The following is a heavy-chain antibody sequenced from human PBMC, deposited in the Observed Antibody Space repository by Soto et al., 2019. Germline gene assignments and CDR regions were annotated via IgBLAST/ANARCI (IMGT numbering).Heavy chain of an antibody. J-gene: IGHJ4*02. Sequence: QVQLVQSGAEVRQPASSVKVSCKTSGGTFSSYAISWVRQAPGQGLEWMGGIVPIVDTSTYAQKFQGRVTIPAGAFTSTAYMDLSSLRSDATAIYYCVRVVAIPGYPDNWGQGTLVTVSS. CDR3: VRVVAIPGYPDN. CDR2: IVPIVDTS. CDR1: GGTFSSYA. V-gene: IGHV1-69*12. D-gene: IGHD5-12*01.